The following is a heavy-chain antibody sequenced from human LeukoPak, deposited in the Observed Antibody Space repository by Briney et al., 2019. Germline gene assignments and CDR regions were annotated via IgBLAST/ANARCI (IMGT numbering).Heavy chain of an antibody. J-gene: IGHJ4*02. Sequence: PSETLSLTCSVSGDSISSGRNYWGWIRQSPGKGLEWIASIYPSGNTHSNPSLKSRVSISVDTSKNQVSLKLYSVTASDAAIYYCARHLSGTTMSHYFDFWGQGTLVTVSS. D-gene: IGHD1-1*01. CDR2: IYPSGNT. CDR3: ARHLSGTTMSHYFDF. CDR1: GDSISSGRNY. V-gene: IGHV4-39*01.